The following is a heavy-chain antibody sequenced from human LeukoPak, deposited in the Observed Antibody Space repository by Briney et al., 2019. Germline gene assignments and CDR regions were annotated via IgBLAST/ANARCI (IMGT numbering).Heavy chain of an antibody. Sequence: PGGSLRLSCAASGFTFSSYSMNWVRQAPGKGLEWVSSISSSSSYIYYADSVKGRFTISRDNAKNSLYLQMNSLRAEDTAVYYCARDSPGEKIAGLPYVDYWGQGTLVTVSS. CDR2: ISSSSSYI. CDR3: ARDSPGEKIAGLPYVDY. J-gene: IGHJ4*02. V-gene: IGHV3-21*01. D-gene: IGHD4-11*01. CDR1: GFTFSSYS.